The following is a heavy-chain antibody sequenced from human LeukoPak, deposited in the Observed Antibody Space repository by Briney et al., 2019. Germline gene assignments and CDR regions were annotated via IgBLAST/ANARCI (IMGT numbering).Heavy chain of an antibody. D-gene: IGHD3-10*01. CDR1: GFIFSNYW. CDR2: IKQDGSEK. Sequence: GGSLRLSCSASGFIFSNYWMTWVRQAPGKGLEWVANIKQDGSEKYYVDSVKGRFTISRDNAKKSLYLQMNSLRAEDTAVYYCANVGAMVRGVIITPGRDYWGQGTLVTVSS. CDR3: ANVGAMVRGVIITPGRDY. J-gene: IGHJ4*02. V-gene: IGHV3-7*02.